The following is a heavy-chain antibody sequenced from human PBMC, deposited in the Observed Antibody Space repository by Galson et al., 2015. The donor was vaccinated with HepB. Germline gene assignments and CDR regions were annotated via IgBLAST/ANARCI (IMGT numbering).Heavy chain of an antibody. V-gene: IGHV3-64D*06. CDR1: GFTFSSYA. J-gene: IGHJ6*02. D-gene: IGHD1-26*01. Sequence: SLRLSCAASGFTFSSYAMHWVRQAPGKGLEYVSAISSNGGSTYYADSVKGRFTISRDNSKNTLYLQMSSLRAEDTAVYYCVKGGIVDYYYYGMDVWGQGTTVTVSS. CDR2: ISSNGGST. CDR3: VKGGIVDYYYYGMDV.